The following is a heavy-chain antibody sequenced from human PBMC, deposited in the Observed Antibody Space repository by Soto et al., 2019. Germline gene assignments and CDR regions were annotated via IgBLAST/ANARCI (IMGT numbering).Heavy chain of an antibody. D-gene: IGHD3-10*01. CDR3: ASGRGDGSGSYYPYYFDY. Sequence: SETLSLTCAVYGGSFSGYYWSWIRQPPGKGLEWIGEINHSGSTNYNPSLKSRVTISVDTSKNQFSLKLSSVTAADTAVYYCASGRGDGSGSYYPYYFDYWGQGTLVTVSS. CDR1: GGSFSGYY. J-gene: IGHJ4*02. V-gene: IGHV4-34*01. CDR2: INHSGST.